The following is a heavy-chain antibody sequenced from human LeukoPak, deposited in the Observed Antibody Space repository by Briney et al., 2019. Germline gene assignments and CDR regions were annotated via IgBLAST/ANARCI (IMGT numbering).Heavy chain of an antibody. J-gene: IGHJ4*02. CDR2: ISVSGTT. V-gene: IGHV4-59*08. CDR3: ASAPHVKYFDF. Sequence: PSETLSLTCTVSGDSMANYYWSCIRQPPGGGREGFGYISVSGTTNYNPSLKSRVTISIDTSKNQFSLKLSSVTAADTAVYYCASAPHVKYFDFWGQGALVTVST. CDR1: GDSMANYY. D-gene: IGHD2/OR15-2a*01.